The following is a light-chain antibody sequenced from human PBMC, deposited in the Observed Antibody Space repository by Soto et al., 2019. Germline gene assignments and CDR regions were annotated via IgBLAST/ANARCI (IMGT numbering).Light chain of an antibody. Sequence: TQSPPTLSLSPVERATLSCMASQSFRGLLAWYQQKPGQAPRLLIYDAYNRATGIPPRFSGSGSGTDFTLTISSLEPEDSAVYYCQQRHMWPITFGQGTRLEI. CDR3: QQRHMWPIT. J-gene: IGKJ5*01. V-gene: IGKV3-11*01. CDR2: DAY. CDR1: QSFRGL.